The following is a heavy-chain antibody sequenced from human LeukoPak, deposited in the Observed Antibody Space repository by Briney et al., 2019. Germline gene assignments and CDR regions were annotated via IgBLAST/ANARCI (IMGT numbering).Heavy chain of an antibody. CDR2: IYYSGST. J-gene: IGHJ4*02. D-gene: IGHD3-10*01. CDR3: AKHYMGSSYNRGLDY. CDR1: GGSISSSSYY. Sequence: SETLSLTCTVSGGSISSSSYYWGWIRQPPGKGLEWIGSIYYSGSTYYNPSLKSRVTISVDTSKNQFSLKLSSVTAADTAIYYCAKHYMGSSYNRGLDYWGQGTLVTVSS. V-gene: IGHV4-39*01.